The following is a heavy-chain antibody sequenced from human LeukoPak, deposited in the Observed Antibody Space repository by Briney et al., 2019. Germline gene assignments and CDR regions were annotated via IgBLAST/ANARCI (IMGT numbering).Heavy chain of an antibody. D-gene: IGHD4-17*01. V-gene: IGHV3-30-3*01. CDR1: GFTFSSYA. J-gene: IGHJ3*02. CDR2: ISYDGSNK. Sequence: GGSLRLSCAASGFTFSSYAMHWVRQAPGKGLEWVAVISYDGSNKYYADSVKGRFTISRDNSKNTLYLQMNSLRAEDTVVYYCAREGNSYDYGDYVISDDAFDIWGQGTMVTVSS. CDR3: AREGNSYDYGDYVISDDAFDI.